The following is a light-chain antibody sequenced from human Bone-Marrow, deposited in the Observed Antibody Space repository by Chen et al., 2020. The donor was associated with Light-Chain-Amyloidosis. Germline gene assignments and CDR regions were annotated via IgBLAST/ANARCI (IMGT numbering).Light chain of an antibody. CDR1: QTISSNY. J-gene: IGKJ4*01. CDR3: QQYGTSPLT. Sequence: IVLMPSPCTRSFSPGEGANLSCRASQTISSNYLTWYQQKFGQAPRLLIYGSSSRATGIPDRFTGSGSGTDFTLTINRLEPEDVAMYYCQQYGTSPLTFGGGTKVEIK. V-gene: IGKV3-20*01. CDR2: GSS.